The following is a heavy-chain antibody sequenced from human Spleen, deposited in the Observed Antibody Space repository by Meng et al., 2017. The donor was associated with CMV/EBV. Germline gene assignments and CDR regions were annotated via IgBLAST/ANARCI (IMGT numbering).Heavy chain of an antibody. V-gene: IGHV3-49*04. Sequence: GGSLRLSCSGSGFTFGDYAMSWVRQAPGQGLEWIGFIRGKTYGGTTEYGASVKGRFTISRDDSKSIAYLQMNSLKTEDTAVYYCTRAGYSNYGMDVWGQGTTVTVSS. CDR2: IRGKTYGGTT. CDR1: GFTFGDYA. D-gene: IGHD4-11*01. CDR3: TRAGYSNYGMDV. J-gene: IGHJ6*02.